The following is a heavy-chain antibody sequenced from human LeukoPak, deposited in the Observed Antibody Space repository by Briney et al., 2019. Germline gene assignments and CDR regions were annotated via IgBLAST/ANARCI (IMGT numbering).Heavy chain of an antibody. CDR2: IYHGGRT. CDR3: AKTKLDWLLFDF. D-gene: IGHD3-9*01. CDR1: GYSISSGYY. J-gene: IGHJ4*02. Sequence: PSETLSLTCTVSGYSISSGYYWGWIRQTPGKGLEWIGYIYHGGRTDYNPSLQSRVTMSLDTSKSQFYLRLTSVTAADTALYYCAKTKLDWLLFDFWGQGILVTVSS. V-gene: IGHV4-38-2*02.